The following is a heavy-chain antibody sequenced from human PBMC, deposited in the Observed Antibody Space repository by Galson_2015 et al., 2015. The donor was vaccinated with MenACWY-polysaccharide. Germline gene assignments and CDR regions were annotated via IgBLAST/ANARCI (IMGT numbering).Heavy chain of an antibody. D-gene: IGHD5-12*01. J-gene: IGHJ3*01. V-gene: IGHV4-59*01. CDR1: YDSLCAYY. CDR3: ESWRDDYEAFDV. Sequence: ETLSLPCTVSYDSLCAYYWNWGGQPPGKGLEWVGYYHYTGSTRYNPPLKSRVSVSVDTSKNQLSLRLTSVTASDTAFYYCESWRDDYEAFDVWGQGTMVTVS. CDR2: YHYTGST.